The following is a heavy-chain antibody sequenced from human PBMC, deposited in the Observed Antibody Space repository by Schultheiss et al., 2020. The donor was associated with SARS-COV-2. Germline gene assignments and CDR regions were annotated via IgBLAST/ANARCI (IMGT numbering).Heavy chain of an antibody. CDR3: ARDSVPFWSGYSVGDAFDI. CDR1: GFTFSSYA. J-gene: IGHJ3*02. V-gene: IGHV3-30*01. Sequence: GESLKISCAASGFTFSSYAMHWVRQAPGKGLEWVAVISYDGSNKYYADSVKGRFTISRDNSKNTLYLQMNSLRAEDTAVYYCARDSVPFWSGYSVGDAFDIWGQGTMVTVSS. D-gene: IGHD3-3*01. CDR2: ISYDGSNK.